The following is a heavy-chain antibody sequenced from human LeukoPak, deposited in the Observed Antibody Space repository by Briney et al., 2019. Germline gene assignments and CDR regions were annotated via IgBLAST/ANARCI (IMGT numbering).Heavy chain of an antibody. CDR3: VRASGSFDY. J-gene: IGHJ4*02. Sequence: GGSLRLSCAASGFTFSDYGIHWVRQAPGKGLEWVAVIWSDGSNRYYADSVKGRFTISRDNSKKTLYLQMNSLRVEDTAVYYCVRASGSFDYWGQGTLVTVSS. D-gene: IGHD3-10*01. V-gene: IGHV3-33*01. CDR1: GFTFSDYG. CDR2: IWSDGSNR.